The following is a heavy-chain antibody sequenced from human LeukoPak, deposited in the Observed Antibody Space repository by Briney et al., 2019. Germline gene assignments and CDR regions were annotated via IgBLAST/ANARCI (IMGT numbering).Heavy chain of an antibody. V-gene: IGHV4-30-4*08. CDR2: IYYSGST. CDR1: GGSISSGDYY. D-gene: IGHD1-14*01. CDR3: ARKLHRRGFDP. J-gene: IGHJ5*02. Sequence: PSETLSLTCTVSGGSISSGDYYWSWIRQPPGKGLEWIGYIYYSGSTYYNPSLKSRVTISVDTSKNQFSLKLSSVTAADTAVYYCARKLHRRGFDPWGQGTPVTVSS.